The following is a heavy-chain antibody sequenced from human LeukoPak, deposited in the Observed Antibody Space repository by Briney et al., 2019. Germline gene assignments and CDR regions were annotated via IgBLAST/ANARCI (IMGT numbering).Heavy chain of an antibody. V-gene: IGHV3-7*01. Sequence: GALRLSCAASGLTFADYTMHWVRQAPGKGLEWVANIKKDGSEKYYVDSVKGRFTISRDNAKTSLYLQMNSLRAEDTAVYYCARHLSGVTGYTYGRGIDYWGQGTLVTVSS. D-gene: IGHD5-18*01. CDR2: IKKDGSEK. CDR1: GLTFADYT. CDR3: ARHLSGVTGYTYGRGIDY. J-gene: IGHJ4*02.